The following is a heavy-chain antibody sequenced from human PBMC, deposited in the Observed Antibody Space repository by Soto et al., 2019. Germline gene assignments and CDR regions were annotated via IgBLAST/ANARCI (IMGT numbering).Heavy chain of an antibody. V-gene: IGHV3-23*01. CDR3: AKMSDFWSGSPTYHFDY. Sequence: GGSLRLSCAASGFTFNDYGMSWVRQAPGKGLEWVSSISGSGSYTYYADFAKGRLTVSRDNSNNMLFLQMNSLRAEDTAVYYCAKMSDFWSGSPTYHFDYWGQGTQVTVSS. D-gene: IGHD3-3*01. J-gene: IGHJ4*02. CDR2: ISGSGSYT. CDR1: GFTFNDYG.